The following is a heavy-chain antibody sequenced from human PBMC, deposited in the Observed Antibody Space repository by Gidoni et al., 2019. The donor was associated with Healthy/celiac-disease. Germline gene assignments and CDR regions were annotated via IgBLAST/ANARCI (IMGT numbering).Heavy chain of an antibody. CDR3: ARGGLGYSSSWYRYYFDY. V-gene: IGHV4-34*01. Sequence: QVQLQQWGAGLLKPSETLSLTCAVYGGSFSGYYWSWIRQPPGKGLEWIGEINHSGSTNYNPSLKSRVTISVDTSKNQFSLKLSSVTAADTAVYYCARGGLGYSSSWYRYYFDYWGQGTLVTVSS. CDR1: GGSFSGYY. CDR2: INHSGST. J-gene: IGHJ4*02. D-gene: IGHD6-13*01.